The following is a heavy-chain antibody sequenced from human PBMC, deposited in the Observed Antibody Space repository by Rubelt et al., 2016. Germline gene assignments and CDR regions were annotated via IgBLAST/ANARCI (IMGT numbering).Heavy chain of an antibody. J-gene: IGHJ4*02. CDR1: GGSVSSGSYY. CDR2: IYYSGST. Sequence: QVQLQESGPGLVKPPETLSLTCTVSGGSVSSGSYYWSWIRQPPGKGLEWIGSIYYSGSTYYNPSRKSRVTIAGDPAKNQFSLKLSSGTAADTAVYYCARVGVDTAMVRAFDYWGQGTLVTVSS. V-gene: IGHV4-39*01. D-gene: IGHD5-18*01. CDR3: ARVGVDTAMVRAFDY.